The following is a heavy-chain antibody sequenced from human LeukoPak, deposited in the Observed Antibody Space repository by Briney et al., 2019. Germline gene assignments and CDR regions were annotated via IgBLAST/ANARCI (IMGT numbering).Heavy chain of an antibody. D-gene: IGHD6-19*01. CDR1: GFTFSSYG. CDR3: AKAYSSGWYVGY. Sequence: GGSLRLSCAASGFTFSSYGMHWVRQARGKWLEWVAFIRYDGSNKYYADSVKGRFTISRDNSKNTLYLQMNSLRAEDTAVYYCAKAYSSGWYVGYWGQGTLVTVSS. CDR2: IRYDGSNK. V-gene: IGHV3-30*02. J-gene: IGHJ4*02.